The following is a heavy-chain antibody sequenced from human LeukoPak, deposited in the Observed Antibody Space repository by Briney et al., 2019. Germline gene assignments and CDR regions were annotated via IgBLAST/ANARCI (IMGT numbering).Heavy chain of an antibody. V-gene: IGHV1-18*01. CDR1: GYTFGTYG. D-gene: IGHD2-15*01. CDR3: ARDGYSSGHDAFDI. Sequence: GASVKVSCKASGYTFGTYGISWVRQAPGHGLEWMAWISGYNGNTNYAQNLQDRVTVTTDTSTSTAYMDLRSLRSDDTAVYYCARDGYSSGHDAFDIWGQGTMVTVSS. J-gene: IGHJ3*02. CDR2: ISGYNGNT.